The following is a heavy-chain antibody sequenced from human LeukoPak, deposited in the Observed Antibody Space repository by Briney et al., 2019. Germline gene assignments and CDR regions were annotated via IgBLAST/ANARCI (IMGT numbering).Heavy chain of an antibody. CDR2: IYHSGST. Sequence: EPSETLSLTCAVSGGSISSSNWWSWVRQPPGKGLEWIGEIYHSGSTNYNPSLKSRVTISVDKSKNQFSLKLSSVTAADTAVYYCARTIYCSSTSCYLGDAFDIWGQGTMVTVSS. CDR3: ARTIYCSSTSCYLGDAFDI. CDR1: GGSISSSNW. J-gene: IGHJ3*02. D-gene: IGHD2-2*01. V-gene: IGHV4-4*02.